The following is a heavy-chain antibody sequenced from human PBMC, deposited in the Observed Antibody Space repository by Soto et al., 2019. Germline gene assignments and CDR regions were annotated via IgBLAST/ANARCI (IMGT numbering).Heavy chain of an antibody. J-gene: IGHJ6*02. CDR1: GYTFTSYG. Sequence: ASVKVSCKASGYTFTSYGISWVRQAPGQGLEWMGWIGAYNGNTNYAQKLQGRVTMTTDTSTSTAYMELRSLRSDDTAVYYCARAATGTTFSYYYGMDVWGQGTTVTVSS. V-gene: IGHV1-18*04. D-gene: IGHD1-7*01. CDR2: IGAYNGNT. CDR3: ARAATGTTFSYYYGMDV.